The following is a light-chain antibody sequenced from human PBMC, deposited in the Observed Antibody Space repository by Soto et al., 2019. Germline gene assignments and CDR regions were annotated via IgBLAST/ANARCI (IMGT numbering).Light chain of an antibody. CDR1: SSDVGAYNY. Sequence: QSAPTQPASVSGPLGQSITISCTGTSSDVGAYNYVSWYQQHPGKAPKLMIYEVSYRPSGVSNRFSGSKSGNTASLSISGLQAEDEADYYCNSYTTSSTCVFGTGTKLTVL. V-gene: IGLV2-14*01. J-gene: IGLJ1*01. CDR3: NSYTTSSTCV. CDR2: EVS.